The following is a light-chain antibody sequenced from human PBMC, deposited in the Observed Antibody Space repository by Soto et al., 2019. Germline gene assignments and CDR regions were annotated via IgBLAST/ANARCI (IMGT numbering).Light chain of an antibody. Sequence: EIVLTQSPGTLSLSPGERATLSCRASQSVSSSYLAWYQQKPGQAPRLLIYAASSRATGIPDRFSGSGSGTEFTLTISSLQSEDFGVYYCQQYHKWPPFTFGGGTVVDIK. V-gene: IGKV3D-20*02. CDR3: QQYHKWPPFT. CDR2: AAS. J-gene: IGKJ4*01. CDR1: QSVSSSY.